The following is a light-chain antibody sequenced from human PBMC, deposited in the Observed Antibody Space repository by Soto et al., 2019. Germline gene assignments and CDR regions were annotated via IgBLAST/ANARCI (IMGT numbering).Light chain of an antibody. J-gene: IGKJ2*01. V-gene: IGKV3-20*01. Sequence: EIVLTQSPGTLSLSPGERATVSCRASQSIFSNYLAWYQQKPGQAPRLLIYGASSRTTDIPDRFSGSGSGTDFTLTISRLEPEDFAVYFCHQYGTSPYTFGQGTKLEIK. CDR3: HQYGTSPYT. CDR2: GAS. CDR1: QSIFSNY.